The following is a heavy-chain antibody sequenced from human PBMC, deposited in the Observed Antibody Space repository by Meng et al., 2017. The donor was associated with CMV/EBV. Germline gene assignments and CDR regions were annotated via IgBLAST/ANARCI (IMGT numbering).Heavy chain of an antibody. CDR2: IYYSGST. Sequence: GSLRLSCTVSGGSVSSGSYYWSWIRQRPGKGLEWIGYIYYSGSTNYNPSLKSRVTISVDTSKNQFSLKLSSVTAADTAMYYCARAATIFEYYGMDVWGQGTTVTVSS. CDR3: ARAATIFEYYGMDV. CDR1: GGSVSSGSYY. D-gene: IGHD3-3*01. J-gene: IGHJ6*02. V-gene: IGHV4-61*01.